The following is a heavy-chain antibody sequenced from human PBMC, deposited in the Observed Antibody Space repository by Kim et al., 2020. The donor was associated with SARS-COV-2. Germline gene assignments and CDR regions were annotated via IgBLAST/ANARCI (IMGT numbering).Heavy chain of an antibody. CDR2: ISSSSSYI. CDR3: ASWRGYYDSSHA. V-gene: IGHV3-21*01. Sequence: GGSLRLSCAASGFTFSSYSMNWVRQAPGKGLEWVSSISSSSSYIYYADSVKGRFTISRDNAKNSLYLQMNSLRAEDTAVYYCASWRGYYDSSHAWGQGTLVTVSS. J-gene: IGHJ4*02. CDR1: GFTFSSYS. D-gene: IGHD3-22*01.